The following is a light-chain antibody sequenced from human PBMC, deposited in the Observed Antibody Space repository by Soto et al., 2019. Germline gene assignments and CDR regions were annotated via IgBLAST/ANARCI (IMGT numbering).Light chain of an antibody. J-gene: IGKJ1*01. Sequence: EIVLTQSPGTLSLSPGERATLSCRASQSVSSNYLGWYQKKPGQPPRLLIYGGSSRATGIPDRFSGSGSGTDFTLTISRLEPEDFAVYYCQQYGSSPPWTFGQGTKVDIK. V-gene: IGKV3-20*01. CDR1: QSVSSNY. CDR3: QQYGSSPPWT. CDR2: GGS.